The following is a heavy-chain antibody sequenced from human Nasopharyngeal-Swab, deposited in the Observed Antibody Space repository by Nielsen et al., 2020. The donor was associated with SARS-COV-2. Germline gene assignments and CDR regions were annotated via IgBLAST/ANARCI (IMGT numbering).Heavy chain of an antibody. Sequence: GGSLRLSCVVSGFTFSSYAMSWVRQAPGKGLEWVSAISGSGGSTYYADSVKGRFTISRDNSKNTLYLQMNSLRAEDTAVYYCAKDQGGSSWYGGAYYYYGMDVWGQGTTVTVSS. CDR2: ISGSGGST. CDR1: GFTFSSYA. V-gene: IGHV3-23*01. CDR3: AKDQGGSSWYGGAYYYYGMDV. J-gene: IGHJ6*02. D-gene: IGHD6-13*01.